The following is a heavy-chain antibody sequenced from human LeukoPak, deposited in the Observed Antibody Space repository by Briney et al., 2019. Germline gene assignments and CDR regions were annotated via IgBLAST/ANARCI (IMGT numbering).Heavy chain of an antibody. D-gene: IGHD5-18*01. J-gene: IGHJ3*02. V-gene: IGHV4-61*08. CDR2: IYYSGST. CDR1: GGSISSGGYS. Sequence: SQTLSLTCAVSGGSISSGGYSWSWIRQPPGKGLEWIGYIYYSGSTNYNPSLKSRVTISVDTSKNQFSLKLSSVTAADTAVYYCARAGYSYGDDAFDIWGQGTMVTVSS. CDR3: ARAGYSYGDDAFDI.